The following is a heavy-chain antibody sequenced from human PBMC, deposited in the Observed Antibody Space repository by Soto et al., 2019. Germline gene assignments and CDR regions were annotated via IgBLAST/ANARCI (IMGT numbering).Heavy chain of an antibody. V-gene: IGHV3-23*01. CDR3: AKDRVFEDIVVVVAATDAFDI. Sequence: GGSLRLSCAASGFTFSSYAMSWVRQAPGKGLEWVSAISGSGGSTYYADSVKGRFTISRDNSKNTLYLQMNSLRAEDTAVYYCAKDRVFEDIVVVVAATDAFDIWGQGTMVTVSS. J-gene: IGHJ3*02. D-gene: IGHD2-15*01. CDR1: GFTFSSYA. CDR2: ISGSGGST.